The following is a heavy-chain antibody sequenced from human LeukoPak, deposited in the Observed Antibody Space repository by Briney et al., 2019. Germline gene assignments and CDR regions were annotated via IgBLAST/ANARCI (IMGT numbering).Heavy chain of an antibody. CDR3: ARLSGWSYHFDH. J-gene: IGHJ4*02. D-gene: IGHD6-19*01. CDR1: RFIFTDYY. Sequence: GGPLRLSCAASRFIFTDYYMSWIRQSPGKGLEWVAYISSTSSVIHYTDSVRGRLTISRDNAKNSVFLQMDSLRAEDTAVYHCARLSGWSYHFDHWGPGILVTVPS. V-gene: IGHV3-11*01. CDR2: ISSTSSVI.